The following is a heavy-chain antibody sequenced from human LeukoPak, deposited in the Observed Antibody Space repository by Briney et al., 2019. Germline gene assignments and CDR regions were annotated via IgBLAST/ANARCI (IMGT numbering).Heavy chain of an antibody. CDR1: GYTFTDYY. J-gene: IGHJ4*02. D-gene: IGHD3-10*01. CDR3: ASQIVGSAPIDY. V-gene: IGHV1-2*02. CDR2: INPNSGGT. Sequence: ASVKVSCKASGYTFTDYYIHWVRQAPGQGLEWMGWINPNSGGTNYAQKFQGRVTMTRDTSISTAYMEPSRLRSDDTAVYYCASQIVGSAPIDYWGQGTLVTVSS.